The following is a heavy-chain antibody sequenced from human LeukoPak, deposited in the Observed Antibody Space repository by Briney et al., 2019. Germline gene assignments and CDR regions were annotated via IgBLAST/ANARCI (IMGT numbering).Heavy chain of an antibody. D-gene: IGHD3-10*01. V-gene: IGHV1-2*02. Sequence: GASVKVSCTASGYTFTGYYMHWVRQAPGQGLEWMGWINPNNSDTIYAQKFQGRVTMTRVTSLSTGYMDLSSLRSDDTAVYYCARQAGGSFDYWGQGTLVTVSS. CDR1: GYTFTGYY. J-gene: IGHJ4*02. CDR3: ARQAGGSFDY. CDR2: INPNNSDT.